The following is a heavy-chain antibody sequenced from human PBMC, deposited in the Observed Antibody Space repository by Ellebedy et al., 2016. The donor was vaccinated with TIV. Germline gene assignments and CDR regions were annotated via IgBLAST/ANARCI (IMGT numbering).Heavy chain of an antibody. D-gene: IGHD3-9*01. CDR3: ARALRYFDWLFDY. Sequence: SETLSLTCTVSGGSISRYYWSWIRQPAGKGLEWIGRIYTSGSTNYNPSLKSRVTMSVDTSKNQFSLKLRSVTAAYTAVYYGARALRYFDWLFDYWGQGTLVTVSS. J-gene: IGHJ4*02. CDR2: IYTSGST. V-gene: IGHV4-4*07. CDR1: GGSISRYY.